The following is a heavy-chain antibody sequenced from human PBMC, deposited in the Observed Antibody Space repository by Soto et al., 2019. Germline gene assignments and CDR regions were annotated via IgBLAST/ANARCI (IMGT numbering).Heavy chain of an antibody. D-gene: IGHD3-22*01. CDR2: INHSGST. CDR1: GGSFSRCY. CDR3: ARGGRDSSNHYRPHYQDGMEV. J-gene: IGHJ6*04. Sequence: SATLSPPSTGSGGSFSRCYWIGIRQPPGKGLEWIGEINHSGSTNYNPSLKSRVTISVDTSKNQFSLKLSSVTAADTAVDYWARGGRDSSNHYRPHYQDGMEVWGRGTTVT. V-gene: IGHV4-34*01.